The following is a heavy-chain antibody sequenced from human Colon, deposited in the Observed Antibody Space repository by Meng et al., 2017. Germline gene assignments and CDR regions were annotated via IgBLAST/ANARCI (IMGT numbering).Heavy chain of an antibody. CDR2: VRVSADAT. J-gene: IGHJ4*02. Sequence: EVQLLESGGGLVQPGGSLRLSCAASGFIFSDYAMSWVRQAPGTGLEWVSTVRVSADATFYADSVKGRFAISRDNSKNTLYLQMNSLRAEDTAIYYCTTQNFDYWGQGTLVTVSS. CDR1: GFIFSDYA. V-gene: IGHV3-23*01. CDR3: TTQNFDY.